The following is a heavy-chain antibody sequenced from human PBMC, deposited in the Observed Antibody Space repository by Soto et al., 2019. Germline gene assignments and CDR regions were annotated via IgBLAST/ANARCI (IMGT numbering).Heavy chain of an antibody. D-gene: IGHD3-22*01. Sequence: ASVKVSCKASGYTFTSYYMHWVRQAPGQGLEWMGIINPSGGSTSYAQKFQGRVTMTRDTSTSTVYMELSSGRSEDMAVYYCASVGRTYYYDSSGYPYVWGQGTMVTVSS. J-gene: IGHJ3*01. V-gene: IGHV1-46*01. CDR1: GYTFTSYY. CDR2: INPSGGST. CDR3: ASVGRTYYYDSSGYPYV.